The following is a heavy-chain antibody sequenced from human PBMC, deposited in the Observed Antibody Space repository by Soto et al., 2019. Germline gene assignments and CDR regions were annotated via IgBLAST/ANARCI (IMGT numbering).Heavy chain of an antibody. V-gene: IGHV3-21*01. Sequence: EVQLVESGGGLVKPGGSLRLSCAASGFTFSSYSMNWVHQAPGKGLEWVSSISSSSSYIYYADSVKGRFTISRDNAKNSLYLQMNSLRAEDTAVYYCATDSSGEGYWGQGTLVTVSS. J-gene: IGHJ4*02. CDR2: ISSSSSYI. CDR1: GFTFSSYS. D-gene: IGHD6-19*01. CDR3: ATDSSGEGY.